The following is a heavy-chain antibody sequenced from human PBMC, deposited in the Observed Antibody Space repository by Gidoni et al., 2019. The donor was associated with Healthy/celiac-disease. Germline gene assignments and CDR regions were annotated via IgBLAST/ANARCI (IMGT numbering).Heavy chain of an antibody. CDR3: ARHVAPRMVRGVIMDDY. J-gene: IGHJ4*02. CDR1: GGSISSSSYY. CDR2: IYYSGST. V-gene: IGHV4-39*01. Sequence: QLQLQESGPGLVKPSETLSLTCTVSGGSISSSSYYWGWIRQPPGKGLEWIGSIYYSGSTYYNPSLKSRVTISVDTSKNQFSLKLSSVTAADTAVYYCARHVAPRMVRGVIMDDYWGQGTLVTVSS. D-gene: IGHD3-10*01.